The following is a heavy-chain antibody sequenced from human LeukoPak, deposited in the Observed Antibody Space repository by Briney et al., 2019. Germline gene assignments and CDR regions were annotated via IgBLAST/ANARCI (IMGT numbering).Heavy chain of an antibody. V-gene: IGHV1-18*01. CDR1: GYTFSNYG. Sequence: ASVKVSCKTSGYTFSNYGITWVRQAPGQGLEWMGWISAYNGNTNYAQKLQGRITMTTDTSTSTAYMELRSLRSDDTAVYFCARGYCDYSNCPARNRLDYWGQGTLVTVSS. J-gene: IGHJ4*02. CDR3: ARGYCDYSNCPARNRLDY. CDR2: ISAYNGNT. D-gene: IGHD3-16*01.